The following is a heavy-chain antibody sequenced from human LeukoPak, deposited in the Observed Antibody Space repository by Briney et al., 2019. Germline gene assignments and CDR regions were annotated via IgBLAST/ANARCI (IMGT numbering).Heavy chain of an antibody. CDR1: GGSFSGYY. CDR2: INHSGST. J-gene: IGHJ6*03. V-gene: IGHV4-34*01. CDR3: ARSRSWYYYYYMDV. D-gene: IGHD6-13*01. Sequence: SETLSLTCAVYGGSFSGYYWSWIRQPPGKGLEWIGEINHSGSTKYNPSLKTRVTISVDTSKNQLSLKLSSVTAADTAVYYCARSRSWYYYYYMDVWGKGTTVTISS.